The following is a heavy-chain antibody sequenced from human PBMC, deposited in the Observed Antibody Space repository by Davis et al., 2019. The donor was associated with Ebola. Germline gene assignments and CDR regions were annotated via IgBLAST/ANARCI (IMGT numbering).Heavy chain of an antibody. Sequence: GESLKISCAASGFTFSSYSMNWVRQAPGKGLEWVANIKEDGSEKYYVDSVKGRFTISRDNAKKSLYLQMNSLRAEDTAVYYCARVSRTMILARRTYQYHGMDVWGKGTTVTVSS. CDR3: ARVSRTMILARRTYQYHGMDV. CDR2: IKEDGSEK. J-gene: IGHJ6*04. D-gene: IGHD3-22*01. V-gene: IGHV3-7*01. CDR1: GFTFSSYS.